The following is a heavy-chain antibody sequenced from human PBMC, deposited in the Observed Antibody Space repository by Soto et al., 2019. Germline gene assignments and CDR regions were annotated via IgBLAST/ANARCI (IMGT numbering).Heavy chain of an antibody. D-gene: IGHD6-19*01. CDR2: IIPIFGTA. Sequence: QVQLVQSGAEVKKPGSSVKVSCKASGGTFSSYAISWVRQAPGQGLEWMGGIIPIFGTANYAQKFQGRVTITADESTSTAYMELSSLRSEDTAVYYCARVEGYSSGHPPMGWFDPWGQGTLVTVSS. V-gene: IGHV1-69*12. CDR3: ARVEGYSSGHPPMGWFDP. J-gene: IGHJ5*02. CDR1: GGTFSSYA.